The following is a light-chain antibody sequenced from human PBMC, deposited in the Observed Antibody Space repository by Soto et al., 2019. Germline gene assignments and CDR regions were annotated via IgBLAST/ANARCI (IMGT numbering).Light chain of an antibody. CDR3: QHYDSDSRT. J-gene: IGKJ1*01. V-gene: IGKV1-5*01. CDR1: QSFXNW. CDR2: DVS. Sequence: IRLTQSPSTLSASAGERVTITCRASQSFXNWLVWCQHQPGKAPKILXDDVSSLETGSPSRFSGSGSGTEFILTISSLQPDYFATYYCQHYDSDSRTFGQGTKVDIK.